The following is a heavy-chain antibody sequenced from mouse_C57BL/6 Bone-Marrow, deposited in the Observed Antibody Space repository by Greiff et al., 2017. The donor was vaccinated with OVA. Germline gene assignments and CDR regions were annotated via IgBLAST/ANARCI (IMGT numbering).Heavy chain of an antibody. D-gene: IGHD1-1*01. J-gene: IGHJ2*01. CDR2: ISSGGDYI. Sequence: DVHLVESGEGLVKPGGSLKLSCAASGFTFSSYAMSWVRQTPEKRLEWVAYISSGGDYIYYADTVKGRFTISRDNARNTLYLQMSSLKSEDTAMYYCTREYYYGRGGVYYFDYWGQGTTLTVSS. CDR1: GFTFSSYA. CDR3: TREYYYGRGGVYYFDY. V-gene: IGHV5-9-1*02.